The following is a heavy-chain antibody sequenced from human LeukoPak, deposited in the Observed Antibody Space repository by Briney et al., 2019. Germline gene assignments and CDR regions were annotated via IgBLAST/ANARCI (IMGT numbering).Heavy chain of an antibody. CDR3: ARGVRFLEWLSSTYYFDY. Sequence: ASVKVSCKASGYTLTSYDINWVRQATGQGLEWMGWMNPNSGNTGYAQKFQGRVTMTRNTSISTAYMELSSLRSEDTAVYYCARGVRFLEWLSSTYYFDYWGQGTLVTVSS. J-gene: IGHJ4*02. D-gene: IGHD3-3*01. V-gene: IGHV1-8*01. CDR2: MNPNSGNT. CDR1: GYTLTSYD.